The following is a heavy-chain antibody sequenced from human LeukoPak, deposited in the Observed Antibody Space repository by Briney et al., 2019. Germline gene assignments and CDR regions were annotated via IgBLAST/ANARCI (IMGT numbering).Heavy chain of an antibody. CDR3: ASHYGSGFGS. D-gene: IGHD3-10*01. CDR1: VGSISSYY. Sequence: SETLSLTCTVSVGSISSYYWSWIRQPPGKGLEWIGYTYYSGSTNYNPSLKSRVTISIDTSKNQFSLKLSSVTAADTAIYYCASHYGSGFGSWGQGTLVTVSS. V-gene: IGHV4-59*01. J-gene: IGHJ4*02. CDR2: TYYSGST.